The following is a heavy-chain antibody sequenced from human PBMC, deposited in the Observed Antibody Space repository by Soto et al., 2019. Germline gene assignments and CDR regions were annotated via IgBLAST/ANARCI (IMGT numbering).Heavy chain of an antibody. J-gene: IGHJ5*02. Sequence: ASVKVSCKASGHSFTNNDVSWVRQATGQGLEWMGWMNPGSGDTGYAQKFQGRVTMTRDISIATAYVELSSLRSDDTAIYYCARMATFGSLNWFDPWGQGTLVTGSS. CDR1: GHSFTNND. D-gene: IGHD3-16*01. CDR2: MNPGSGDT. CDR3: ARMATFGSLNWFDP. V-gene: IGHV1-8*01.